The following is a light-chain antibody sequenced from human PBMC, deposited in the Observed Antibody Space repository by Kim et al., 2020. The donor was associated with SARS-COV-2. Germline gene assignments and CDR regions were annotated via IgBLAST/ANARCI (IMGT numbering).Light chain of an antibody. CDR2: QDS. Sequence: SYELTQPPSVSVSPGQTASITCSGDKLGDKYACWYQQKPGQSPVLVIYQDSKRPSGIPERFSGSNSGNTATLTISGTQAMDEADYYCQAWDSSGWVFGGGTQLPVL. CDR1: KLGDKY. J-gene: IGLJ3*02. V-gene: IGLV3-1*01. CDR3: QAWDSSGWV.